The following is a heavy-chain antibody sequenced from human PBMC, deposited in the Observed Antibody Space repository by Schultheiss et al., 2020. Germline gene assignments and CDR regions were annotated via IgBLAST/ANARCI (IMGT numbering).Heavy chain of an antibody. CDR1: GGSISSYY. CDR3: AREGSSWESRAFDI. J-gene: IGHJ3*02. D-gene: IGHD6-13*01. CDR2: IYTSGST. Sequence: SETLSLTCTVSGGSISSYYWSWIRQPAGKGLEWIGRIYTSGSTNYNPSLKSRVTMSVDTSKNQFSLKLSSVTAADTAVYYCAREGSSWESRAFDIWGQGTMVTVSS. V-gene: IGHV4-4*07.